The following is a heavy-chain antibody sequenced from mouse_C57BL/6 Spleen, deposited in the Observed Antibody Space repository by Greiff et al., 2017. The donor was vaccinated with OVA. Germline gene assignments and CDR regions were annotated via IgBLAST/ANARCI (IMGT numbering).Heavy chain of an antibody. D-gene: IGHD6-5*01. CDR1: GYAFSSYW. J-gene: IGHJ4*01. CDR3: ARVPYDYDAMDY. CDR2: IYPGDGDT. V-gene: IGHV1-80*01. Sequence: VKLKESGAELVKPGASVKISCKASGYAFSSYWMNWVKQRPGKGLEWIGQIYPGDGDTNYNGKFKGKATLTADKSSSTAYMQLSSLTSEDSAVYFCARVPYDYDAMDYWGQGTSVTVSS.